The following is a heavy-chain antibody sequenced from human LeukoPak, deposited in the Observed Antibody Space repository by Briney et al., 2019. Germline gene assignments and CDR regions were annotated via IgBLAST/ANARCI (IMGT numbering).Heavy chain of an antibody. V-gene: IGHV5-51*01. D-gene: IGHD3/OR15-3a*01. CDR3: ARLKSAPSEGLRLFDP. CDR2: IYPGDSDT. CDR1: GYSFTSYW. Sequence: GESLKISCKGSGYSFTSYWIGWVRQMPGKGLEWMGIIYPGDSDTRYSPSFQGQVTISADKSISTAYLQWSSLKASDTAMYYCARLKSAPSEGLRLFDPWGQGTLVTVSS. J-gene: IGHJ5*02.